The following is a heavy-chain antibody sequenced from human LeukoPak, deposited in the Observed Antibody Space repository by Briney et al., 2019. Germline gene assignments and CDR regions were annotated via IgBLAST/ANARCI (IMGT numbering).Heavy chain of an antibody. CDR1: GFTFSSYA. V-gene: IGHV3-30*04. J-gene: IGHJ4*02. Sequence: GGSLRLSCAASGFTFSSYAMHWVRQAPGKGLEWVAVISYDGSNKYYADSVKGRFTISRDNSKNTLYLQMNSLRAEDTAVYYCARVAYDYVWGSYRYPDYWGQGTLVTVSS. CDR3: ARVAYDYVWGSYRYPDY. CDR2: ISYDGSNK. D-gene: IGHD3-16*02.